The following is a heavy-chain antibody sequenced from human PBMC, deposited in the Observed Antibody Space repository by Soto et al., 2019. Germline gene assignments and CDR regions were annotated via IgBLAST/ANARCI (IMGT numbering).Heavy chain of an antibody. CDR3: VGSYYSSYYYGMDV. CDR1: GFTFSSYA. D-gene: IGHD1-26*01. Sequence: PGGPLRLSCSASGFTFSSYALHLVRQAPGKGLEYVSSISRNGGSTYYADSVKGRFTISRDNSKNTLYLQMSSLRAEDTAVYYCVGSYYSSYYYGMDVWGQGTTVTVSS. V-gene: IGHV3-64D*06. CDR2: ISRNGGST. J-gene: IGHJ6*02.